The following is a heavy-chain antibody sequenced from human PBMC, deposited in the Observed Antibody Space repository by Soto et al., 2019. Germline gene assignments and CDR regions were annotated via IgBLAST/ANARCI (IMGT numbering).Heavy chain of an antibody. V-gene: IGHV1-8*01. D-gene: IGHD1-26*01. CDR2: ISPDTGTT. J-gene: IGHJ4*02. CDR3: GRGRSGQIVVFY. Sequence: ASVKDSFKAYGYTFTSYDINWVGQAPEQGPEWMGEISPDTGTTGYAQKVQGRVTMTRDTSISTAYMELNNLSPDDTAVYYCGRGRSGQIVVFYWGQGTPVTVSS. CDR1: GYTFTSYD.